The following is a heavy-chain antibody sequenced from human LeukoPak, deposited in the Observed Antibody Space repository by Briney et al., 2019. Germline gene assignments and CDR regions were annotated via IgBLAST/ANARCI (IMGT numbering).Heavy chain of an antibody. V-gene: IGHV3-48*01. Sequence: QPGGSLRLSCAASGFTFSGYSMNWVRQAPGKGLEWVSYISSSSSTTYYADSVQGRFTISRDNSRNTLYLEMNSLRAEDTAVYYCAKEYCGGGRCNDDFFDYWGQGTLVTVSS. D-gene: IGHD2-15*01. CDR2: ISSSSSTT. J-gene: IGHJ4*02. CDR3: AKEYCGGGRCNDDFFDY. CDR1: GFTFSGYS.